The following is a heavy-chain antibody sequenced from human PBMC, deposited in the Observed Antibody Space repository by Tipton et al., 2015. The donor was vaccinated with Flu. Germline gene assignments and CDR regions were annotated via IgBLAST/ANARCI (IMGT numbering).Heavy chain of an antibody. J-gene: IGHJ4*02. V-gene: IGHV4-31*03. Sequence: TLSLTCNVSGVSISSGRYYWTWIRQHPGKGLEWIGYIYYTGSGYYNPSLKGRAAISVDPSKSQFSLKLTSVTTADTAVYYCARGWAKFDYWGPGTLVPVSS. D-gene: IGHD1-26*01. CDR2: IYYTGSG. CDR1: GVSISSGRYY. CDR3: ARGWAKFDY.